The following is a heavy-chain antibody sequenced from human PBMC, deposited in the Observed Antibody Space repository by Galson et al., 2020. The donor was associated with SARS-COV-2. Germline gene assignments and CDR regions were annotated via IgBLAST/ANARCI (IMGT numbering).Heavy chain of an antibody. V-gene: IGHV3-7*01. D-gene: IGHD3-9*01. CDR1: GFTFSSYW. Sequence: GGSLRLSCAASGFTFSSYWMSWVRQAPGKGLEWVANIKQDGSEKYYVDSVKGRFTISRDNAKNSLYLQMNSLRAEDTAVYYCARDGGYFDWLLYGDTRPYYYGMDVWGQGTTVTVSS. CDR2: IKQDGSEK. J-gene: IGHJ6*02. CDR3: ARDGGYFDWLLYGDTRPYYYGMDV.